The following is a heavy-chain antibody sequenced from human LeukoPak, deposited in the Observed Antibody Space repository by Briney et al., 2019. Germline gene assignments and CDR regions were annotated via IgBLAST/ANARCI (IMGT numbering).Heavy chain of an antibody. V-gene: IGHV4-34*01. Sequence: SETLSLTCAVYGGSFSGYYWSWIRQPPGKGLEWIGEINHSGSTNYNPSLKSRVTISVDTSKNQFSLKLSSVTAADTAVYYCARGATWIQLWTYSYYFDYWGQGTLVTVSS. D-gene: IGHD5-18*01. CDR3: ARGATWIQLWTYSYYFDY. J-gene: IGHJ4*02. CDR2: INHSGST. CDR1: GGSFSGYY.